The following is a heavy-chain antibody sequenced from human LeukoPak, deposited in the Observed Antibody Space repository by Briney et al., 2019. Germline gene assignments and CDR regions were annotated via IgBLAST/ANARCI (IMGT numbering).Heavy chain of an antibody. J-gene: IGHJ5*02. V-gene: IGHV4-30-4*01. D-gene: IGHD3-22*01. CDR3: ARPYYYNSRIDP. Sequence: ASQTLSLTCTVSGGSISSGDYYWSWIRQPPGKGLEWIAYMYYSGSTYYNPSLKSRVTMSADTSKNQLSLKLSSVTAADTAVYYCARPYYYNSRIDPWGQGILVTVSS. CDR2: MYYSGST. CDR1: GGSISSGDYY.